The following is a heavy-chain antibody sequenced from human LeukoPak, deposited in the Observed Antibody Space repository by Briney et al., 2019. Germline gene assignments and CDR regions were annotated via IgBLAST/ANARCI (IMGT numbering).Heavy chain of an antibody. J-gene: IGHJ4*02. D-gene: IGHD3-3*01. CDR3: ARGRYYDFWSGYRY. CDR2: INHSGST. V-gene: IGHV4-34*01. CDR1: GVSFSGYY. Sequence: SETLSLTGAVYGVSFSGYYWSWIRQPPGKGLEWIGEINHSGSTNYNPSLKSRVTISVDTSKNQFSLKLSSVTAADTAVYYCARGRYYDFWSGYRYWGQGTLVTVSS.